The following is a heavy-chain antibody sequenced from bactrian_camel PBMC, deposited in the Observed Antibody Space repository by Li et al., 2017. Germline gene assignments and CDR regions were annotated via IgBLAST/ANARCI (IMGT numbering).Heavy chain of an antibody. CDR2: IWSTTGST. Sequence: QLVESGGGSVQAGGSLTLSCAASGLIIYSVCMGWFRQVPGKEREGVATIWSTTGSTHYSDSVKGRFTIFQDNDDIEFYLQMNNLQSEDSAVYYCGADDPVPFRLETAGASWFGPPCWSLDYWGEGTQVTVS. CDR1: GLIIYSVC. V-gene: IGHV3S63*01. D-gene: IGHD2*01. J-gene: IGHJ7*01.